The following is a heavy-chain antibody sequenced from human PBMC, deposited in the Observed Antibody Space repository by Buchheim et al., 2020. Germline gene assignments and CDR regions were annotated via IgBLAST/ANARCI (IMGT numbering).Heavy chain of an antibody. CDR3: ARDFGFGELAQNYYYYMDV. CDR2: INPNSGDT. J-gene: IGHJ6*03. D-gene: IGHD3-10*01. V-gene: IGHV1-2*04. Sequence: QVQLVQSGAEVKKPGASVKVSCKASGYTFTGYYLHWVRQAPGQGLEWMGWINPNSGDTNYAQKFQGWVTMTRDTSISTVYMELSRLTSDATAVYYCARDFGFGELAQNYYYYMDVWGKGTT. CDR1: GYTFTGYY.